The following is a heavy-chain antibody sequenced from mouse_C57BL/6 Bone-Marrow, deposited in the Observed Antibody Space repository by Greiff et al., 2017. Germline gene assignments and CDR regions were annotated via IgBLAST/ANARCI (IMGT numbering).Heavy chain of an antibody. J-gene: IGHJ4*01. CDR3: ARDGSSPYYYAMDY. CDR1: GFTFSSYA. V-gene: IGHV5-4*01. Sequence: EVMLVESGGGLVKPGGSLKLSCAASGFTFSSYAMSWVRQTPEKRLEWVATISDGGSYTYYPDNVKGRFTISRDNAKNNLYLQMSHLKSEDTAMYYCARDGSSPYYYAMDYWGQGTSVTVSS. D-gene: IGHD1-1*01. CDR2: ISDGGSYT.